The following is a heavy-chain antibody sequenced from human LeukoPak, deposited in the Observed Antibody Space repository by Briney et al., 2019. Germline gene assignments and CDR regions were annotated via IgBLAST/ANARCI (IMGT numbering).Heavy chain of an antibody. CDR3: ARDSVEVVVAATRYYYYGMDV. D-gene: IGHD2-15*01. CDR1: GGSISSYY. J-gene: IGHJ6*02. V-gene: IGHV4-59*01. CDR2: IYYSGST. Sequence: SETLSLTCTVSGGSISSYYWSWIRQPPGKGLEWIGYIYYSGSTNYNPSLKSRVTISVDASKNQFSLKLSSVTAADTAVYYCARDSVEVVVAATRYYYYGMDVWGQGTTVTVSS.